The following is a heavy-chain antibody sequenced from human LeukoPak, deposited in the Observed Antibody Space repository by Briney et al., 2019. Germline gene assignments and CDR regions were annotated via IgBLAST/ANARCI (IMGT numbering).Heavy chain of an antibody. Sequence: SETLSLTCTVSGGSISSSSYYWSWIRQPPGKGLEWIGYIYYSGSTNYNPSLKSRVTISVDTSKNQFSLKLSSVTAADTAVYYCARDRQYYYDSPSDAFDIWGQGTMVTVSS. V-gene: IGHV4-61*01. CDR1: GGSISSSSYY. J-gene: IGHJ3*02. CDR3: ARDRQYYYDSPSDAFDI. D-gene: IGHD3-22*01. CDR2: IYYSGST.